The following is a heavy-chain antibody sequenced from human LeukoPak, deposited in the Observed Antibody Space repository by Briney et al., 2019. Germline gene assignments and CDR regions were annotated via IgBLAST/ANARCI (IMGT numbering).Heavy chain of an antibody. CDR1: GDTFTGYY. CDR3: AREGRDYDIVTGYRNYRLRPFDY. V-gene: IGHV1-2*02. Sequence: GASVKVSCKASGDTFTGYYMHWVRQAPGQGLEWMGWINPNSGGTNYAQKFQGRVTMTRDTSISTAYMELSRLRSDDTAVYYCAREGRDYDIVTGYRNYRLRPFDYWGQGTLVTVSS. J-gene: IGHJ4*02. CDR2: INPNSGGT. D-gene: IGHD3-9*01.